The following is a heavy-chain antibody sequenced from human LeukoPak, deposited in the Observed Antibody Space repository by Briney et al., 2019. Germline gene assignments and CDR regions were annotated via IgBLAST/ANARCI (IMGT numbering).Heavy chain of an antibody. CDR3: ARDLLRWKASDSFNY. Sequence: GGSLRLSCAASGFTFSTYSMNWVRQAPGKGLECVSYITNSGSTMYYADSVKGRFTISRDNAKNSLWLQMNSLRAEDTAVYYCARDLLRWKASDSFNYWGQGTLVTVSS. CDR1: GFTFSTYS. CDR2: ITNSGSTM. J-gene: IGHJ4*02. D-gene: IGHD1-1*01. V-gene: IGHV3-48*04.